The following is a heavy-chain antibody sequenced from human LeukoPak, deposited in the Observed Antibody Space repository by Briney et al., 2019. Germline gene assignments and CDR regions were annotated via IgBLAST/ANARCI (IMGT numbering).Heavy chain of an antibody. V-gene: IGHV4-59*01. CDR2: IYYSGST. Sequence: SETLPLTCTASGGSISSYYWSWIRQPPGKGLGWIGYIYYSGSTNYNPSLKSRVTISVDTSKNQFSLKLSSVTAADTAVYYCARVLSSSSKVFDYWGQGTLVTVSS. J-gene: IGHJ4*02. D-gene: IGHD6-6*01. CDR3: ARVLSSSSKVFDY. CDR1: GGSISSYY.